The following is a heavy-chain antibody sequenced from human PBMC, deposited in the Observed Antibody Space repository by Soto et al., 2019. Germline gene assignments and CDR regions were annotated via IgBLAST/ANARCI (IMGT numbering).Heavy chain of an antibody. V-gene: IGHV1-69*01. Sequence: QVQPLQSGAEVKKPGSSVKVSCEASGGTFSSYPINWVRKAPGQGLECMGGIIPVFGTSNYEQKFQGRVNIKAGDSRSTAYMELRSLISDDTDVYYCARVGDITYSGMDVWGQATTVTVA. J-gene: IGHJ6*02. D-gene: IGHD2-15*01. CDR2: IIPVFGTS. CDR1: GGTFSSYP. CDR3: ARVGDITYSGMDV.